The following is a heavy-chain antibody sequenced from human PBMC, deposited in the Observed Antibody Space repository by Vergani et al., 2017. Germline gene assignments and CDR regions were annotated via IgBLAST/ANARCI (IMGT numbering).Heavy chain of an antibody. CDR1: GGSISSGGYY. V-gene: IGHV4-31*03. D-gene: IGHD2-2*01. J-gene: IGHJ5*02. CDR2: IYYSGTT. Sequence: QVQLQESGPGLVKPSQTLSLTCTVSGGSISSGGYYWSWIRQHPGKGLEWIGYIYYSGTTYYNPSLKSRVTISVDTSKNRFSLKLRSVTAADTAVYYCAGSVVVAAAIVASWVDPWGQGTLVTVSS. CDR3: AGSVVVAAAIVASWVDP.